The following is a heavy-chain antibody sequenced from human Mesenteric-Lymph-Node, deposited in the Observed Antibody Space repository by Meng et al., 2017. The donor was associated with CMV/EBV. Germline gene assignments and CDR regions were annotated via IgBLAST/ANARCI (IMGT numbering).Heavy chain of an antibody. Sequence: GESLKISCAASGFSVSTHYMSWVRQAPGKGLEGVSFIYSADNTYSADSVKGRFTISRDNSKNTLYLQMNSLRAEDTAVYYCARDHRDTAIARQLYGMDVWGQGTTVTVSS. J-gene: IGHJ6*02. CDR3: ARDHRDTAIARQLYGMDV. V-gene: IGHV3-53*05. CDR2: IYSADNT. CDR1: GFSVSTHY. D-gene: IGHD5-18*01.